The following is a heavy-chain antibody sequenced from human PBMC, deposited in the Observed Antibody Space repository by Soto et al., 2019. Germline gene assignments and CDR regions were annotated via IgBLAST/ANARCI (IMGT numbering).Heavy chain of an antibody. CDR1: GGSISSYY. V-gene: IGHV4-59*08. CDR2: IYYSGST. Sequence: PSETLSLTCTVSGGSISSYYWSWIRQPPGKGLEWIGYIYYSGSTYYNPSLKSRVTISVDTSKNQFSLKVSSVTAADTAVFYCARLAGYCSGTSCYGYYGMDVWGQGTTVTVSS. J-gene: IGHJ6*02. CDR3: ARLAGYCSGTSCYGYYGMDV. D-gene: IGHD2-2*01.